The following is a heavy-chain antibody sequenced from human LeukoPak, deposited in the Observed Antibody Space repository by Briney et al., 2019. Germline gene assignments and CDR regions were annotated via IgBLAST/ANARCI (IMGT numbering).Heavy chain of an antibody. CDR3: ALSWRSDDAFDI. V-gene: IGHV3-53*01. J-gene: IGHJ3*02. CDR2: IYSGGST. CDR1: GFTFSSYA. Sequence: GGSLRLSCAASGFTFSSYAMSWVRQAPGKGLEWVSVIYSGGSTYYADSVKGRFTISRDNSKNTLYLQMNSLRAEDTAVYYCALSWRSDDAFDIWGQGTMVTVSS.